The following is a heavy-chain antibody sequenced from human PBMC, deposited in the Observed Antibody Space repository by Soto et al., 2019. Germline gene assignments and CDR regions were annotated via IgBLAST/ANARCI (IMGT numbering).Heavy chain of an antibody. CDR1: GFTFSSYD. D-gene: IGHD3-10*01. Sequence: PGGSLRLSCAASGFTFSSYDMHWGRQATGKGLEWVSAIGTAGDTYYPGSVKGRFTISRENAKNSLYLQMNSLRAGDTAVYYCARAYGSGSYYNVPYYYYGMDVWGQGTTVTVSS. V-gene: IGHV3-13*04. CDR3: ARAYGSGSYYNVPYYYYGMDV. J-gene: IGHJ6*02. CDR2: IGTAGDT.